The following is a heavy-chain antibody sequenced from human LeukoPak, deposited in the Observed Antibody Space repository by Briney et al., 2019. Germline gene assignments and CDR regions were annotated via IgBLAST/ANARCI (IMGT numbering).Heavy chain of an antibody. D-gene: IGHD3-16*01. V-gene: IGHV3-33*01. CDR3: ARDGGYRLGQFMIAEF. J-gene: IGHJ2*01. Sequence: PGGSLRLSCAASGFSFSNYAMLWVRQSPGRGLEWVAVLWSGGGQKNYAHSVEGRFTISRDDSNNTLYLVMNSLGAEDTAVYYCARDGGYRLGQFMIAEFWGRGTLVAVSS. CDR2: LWSGGGQK. CDR1: GFSFSNYA.